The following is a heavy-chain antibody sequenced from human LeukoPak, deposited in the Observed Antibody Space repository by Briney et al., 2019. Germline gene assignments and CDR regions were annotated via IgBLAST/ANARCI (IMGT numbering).Heavy chain of an antibody. J-gene: IGHJ6*02. V-gene: IGHV4-59*01. Sequence: SETLSLTCTVSGGSISTYYWSWIRQPPGKGLEWIGYIYYSGSTNYNPSLKSRVTISVDTSKNQFSLKVSSVTAADTAVYYCSRGAVLSDDYYYYGMDVWGQGTTVTVSS. CDR1: GGSISTYY. D-gene: IGHD4/OR15-4a*01. CDR3: SRGAVLSDDYYYYGMDV. CDR2: IYYSGST.